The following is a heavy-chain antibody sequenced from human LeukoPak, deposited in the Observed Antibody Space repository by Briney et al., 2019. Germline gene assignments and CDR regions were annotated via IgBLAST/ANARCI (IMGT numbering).Heavy chain of an antibody. D-gene: IGHD3-9*01. V-gene: IGHV1-8*01. CDR3: ARVSKRYFDWLIVNWFYP. CDR2: MNPNSGNT. CDR1: GYTFTSYD. J-gene: IGHJ5*02. Sequence: ASVKVSCKASGYTFTSYDINWVRQATGQGLEWMGWMNPNSGNTGYAQKFQGRVTMTRNTSISTAYMELSSLRSEDTAVYYCARVSKRYFDWLIVNWFYPWGQGTLVTVSS.